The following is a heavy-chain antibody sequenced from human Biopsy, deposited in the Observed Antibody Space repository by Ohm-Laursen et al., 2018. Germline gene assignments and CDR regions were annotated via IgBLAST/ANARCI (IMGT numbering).Heavy chain of an antibody. V-gene: IGHV5-51*01. Sequence: ESLKISCKGSGYSFTNYWIGWVRQMHGKGLEWTGLIYPGESDTRNSPSFQGQVTISVDKSISTAYVQWNSLKASDNAMYYCAKHGGLGDFWSGYPLAAFDIWGQGTMVTVSS. D-gene: IGHD3-3*01. CDR2: IYPGESDT. J-gene: IGHJ3*02. CDR3: AKHGGLGDFWSGYPLAAFDI. CDR1: GYSFTNYW.